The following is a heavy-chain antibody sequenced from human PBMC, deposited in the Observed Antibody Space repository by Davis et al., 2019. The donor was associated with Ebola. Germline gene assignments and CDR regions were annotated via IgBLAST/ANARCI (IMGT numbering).Heavy chain of an antibody. CDR2: FYRGSNI. J-gene: IGHJ4*02. CDR3: AGGTRSGRHLEY. D-gene: IGHD1-26*01. CDR1: GFTVSSDY. Sequence: GESLKISCAASGFTVSSDYMSWVRQAPEKGLEWVSGFYRGSNIYYADSVKGRFTISRDNSKNTLFLQMSSLRAEDAAVYYCAGGTRSGRHLEYWGQGTLVTVSS. V-gene: IGHV3-53*01.